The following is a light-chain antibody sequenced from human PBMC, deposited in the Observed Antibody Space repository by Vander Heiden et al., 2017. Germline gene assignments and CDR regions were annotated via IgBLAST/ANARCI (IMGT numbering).Light chain of an antibody. Sequence: QSALTQPASVSGSPGQSITISCTGTSSDVGNYVSWYQQLPGKAPKRLIYVGNVRPSGVSSRFSGSRSGNTAPLTISGLQAEDEGDYYCCSYGNGGAVVFGGGTKLTVL. CDR3: CSYGNGGAVV. V-gene: IGLV2-23*01. J-gene: IGLJ2*01. CDR2: VGN. CDR1: SSDVGNY.